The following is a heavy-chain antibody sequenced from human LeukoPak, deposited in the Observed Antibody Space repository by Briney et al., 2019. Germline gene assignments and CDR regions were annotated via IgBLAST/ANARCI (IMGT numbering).Heavy chain of an antibody. D-gene: IGHD3-22*01. CDR2: IYYSGST. CDR1: GGSISSGGYY. J-gene: IGHJ6*03. CDR3: ARDHYDSSKNYYYYYMDV. Sequence: PSETLSLTCTVSGGSISSGGYYWSWIRQHPGKGPEWIGYIYYSGSTYYNPSLKSRVTISVDTSKNQFSLKLSSVTAADTAVYYCARDHYDSSKNYYYYYMDVWGKGTTVTVSS. V-gene: IGHV4-31*03.